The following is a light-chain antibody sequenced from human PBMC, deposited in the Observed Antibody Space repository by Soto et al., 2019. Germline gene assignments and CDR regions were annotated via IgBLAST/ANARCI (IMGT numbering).Light chain of an antibody. CDR3: ISYTINSGWV. CDR1: SGDVANNEY. J-gene: IGLJ3*02. CDR2: EVR. Sequence: QSALTQPACVSGSPGQSITISCTGASGDVANNEYVSWYQQHPGNAPKLMIHEVRNRPSGVSDRFSGSKSGNTASLTISGLQAEDEADYYCISYTINSGWVFARATK. V-gene: IGLV2-14*03.